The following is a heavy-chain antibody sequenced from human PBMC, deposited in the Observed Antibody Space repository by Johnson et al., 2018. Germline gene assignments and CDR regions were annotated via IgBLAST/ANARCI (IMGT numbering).Heavy chain of an antibody. CDR3: AKDEAYGDSPRDAFDI. CDR2: ISGSGDST. D-gene: IGHD4-17*01. V-gene: IGHV3-23*04. J-gene: IGHJ3*02. CDR1: GLPVTDAW. Sequence: EVQLVESGGGLVKPGGSLRLSCAASGLPVTDAWMNWVRQAPGKGLEWVSAISGSGDSTYYADFVRGRFTVSRDNSNSTLSLQMNSLRADDTAVYYCAKDEAYGDSPRDAFDIWGQGTMVTVSS.